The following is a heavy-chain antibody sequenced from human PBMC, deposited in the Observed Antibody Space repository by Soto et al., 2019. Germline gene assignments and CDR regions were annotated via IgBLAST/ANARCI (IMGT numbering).Heavy chain of an antibody. Sequence: EVQLVQSGAEVRAPGEALKISCKGYGYTFTTYWIVWVRQMPGKGLEWMGIMNPLNSDMRYSPSFQDWVTMSADKSTNTAYLQWNSLEASDTAMYFFARRIAVSVREFDSWGQGTLVTVSS. CDR2: MNPLNSDM. V-gene: IGHV5-51*03. CDR1: GYTFTTYW. CDR3: ARRIAVSVREFDS. D-gene: IGHD6-19*01. J-gene: IGHJ4*02.